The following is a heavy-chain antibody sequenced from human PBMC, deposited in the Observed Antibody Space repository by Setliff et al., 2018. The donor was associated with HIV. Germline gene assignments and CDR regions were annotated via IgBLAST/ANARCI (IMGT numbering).Heavy chain of an antibody. Sequence: GASVKVSCKASGYTLSNYYIHWVRQAPGQGLDWMGIINPSDGTKIYAQNFQGRVTMTTDESTSTAYMELSSLRSEDTAVYSCAAPSGWLEFDHAFDIWGQGTMVTVSS. D-gene: IGHD3-22*01. J-gene: IGHJ3*02. CDR2: INPSDGTK. V-gene: IGHV1-46*01. CDR3: AAPSGWLEFDHAFDI. CDR1: GYTLSNYY.